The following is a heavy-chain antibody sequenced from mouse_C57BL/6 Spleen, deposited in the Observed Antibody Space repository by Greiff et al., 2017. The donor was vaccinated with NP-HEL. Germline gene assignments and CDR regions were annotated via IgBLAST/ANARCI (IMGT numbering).Heavy chain of an antibody. CDR1: GYTFTDYY. V-gene: IGHV1-26*01. J-gene: IGHJ2*01. Sequence: EVQLQQSGPELVKPGASVKISCKASGYTFTDYYMNWVKQSHGKSLEWIGDINPNNGGTSYNQKFKGKATLTVDKSSSTAYMELRSLTSEDSAVYYCARGGVEYYFDYWGQGTTLTVSS. CDR2: INPNNGGT. CDR3: ARGGVEYYFDY.